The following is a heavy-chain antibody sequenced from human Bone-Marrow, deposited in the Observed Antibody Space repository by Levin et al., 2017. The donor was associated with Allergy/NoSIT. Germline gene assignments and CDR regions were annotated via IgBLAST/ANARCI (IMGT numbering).Heavy chain of an antibody. J-gene: IGHJ6*02. CDR2: INHSGST. CDR3: ARGRRVTTGFFSLIDYGMDV. D-gene: IGHD4-17*01. Sequence: SETLSLTCGVSGGSFNDYNWNWIRQSPGKGLEWIGDINHSGSTNYNPSLWRRVTISVDTSKSQFPLRPTSLTAADTAVYYCARGRRVTTGFFSLIDYGMDVWGQGTTVIVSS. CDR1: GGSFNDYN. V-gene: IGHV4-34*01.